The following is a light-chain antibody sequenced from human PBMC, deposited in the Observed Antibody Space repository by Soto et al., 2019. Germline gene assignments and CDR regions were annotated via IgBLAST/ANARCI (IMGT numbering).Light chain of an antibody. J-gene: IGLJ1*01. V-gene: IGLV2-11*01. Sequence: QSVLTQPRSVSGSPGQSVTISCTGTSSDVGGYKYVSWYQQHPGKVPKLMMFDVSERPSGVPDRFSGSKSGNTASLAISGLQSEDEADYYCAAWDDSLNGFVFGTGTKLTVL. CDR3: AAWDDSLNGFV. CDR1: SSDVGGYKY. CDR2: DVS.